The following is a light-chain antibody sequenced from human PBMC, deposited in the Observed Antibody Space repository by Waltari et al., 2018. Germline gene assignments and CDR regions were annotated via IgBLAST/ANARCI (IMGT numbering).Light chain of an antibody. CDR2: GKT. CDR1: SLRSYY. V-gene: IGLV3-19*01. CDR3: NSRDSSGLL. Sequence: SSELTQDPAVSVALGQTVRITCQGYSLRSYYVNWYQQKPGQAPLLVIYGKTNRPSGIPDRFSGSSSGNTASLTITGAQAEDEADYYCNSRDSSGLLFGGGTKLTVL. J-gene: IGLJ2*01.